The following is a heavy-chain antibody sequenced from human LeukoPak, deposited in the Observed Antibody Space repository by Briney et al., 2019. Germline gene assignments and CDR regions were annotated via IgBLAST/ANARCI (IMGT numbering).Heavy chain of an antibody. CDR3: AKGITAADTGLDY. CDR1: GFTFSDYY. Sequence: GGSLRLSCAASGFTFSDYYMNWIRQAPGKGLEWVSYISSSGSTIYYADSVKGRFTISRDNAKNSLYLQMNSLRAEDTALYYCAKGITAADTGLDYWGQGTLVTVSS. V-gene: IGHV3-11*01. J-gene: IGHJ4*02. CDR2: ISSSGSTI. D-gene: IGHD6-13*01.